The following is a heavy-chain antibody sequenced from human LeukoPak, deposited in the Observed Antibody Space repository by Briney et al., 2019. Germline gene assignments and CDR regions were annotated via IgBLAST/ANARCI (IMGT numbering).Heavy chain of an antibody. CDR1: GFTFSNSW. CDR2: IKYDGSDS. J-gene: IGHJ5*02. CDR3: ASFASGT. V-gene: IGHV3-7*01. Sequence: GGSLRLSCAASGFTFSNSWMNWVCQTPGKGLEWVANIKYDGSDSYYVDSVRGRFAISRDNAKNSLYLQMNSLRVEDTAVYYCASFASGTWGQGTLVTVSS.